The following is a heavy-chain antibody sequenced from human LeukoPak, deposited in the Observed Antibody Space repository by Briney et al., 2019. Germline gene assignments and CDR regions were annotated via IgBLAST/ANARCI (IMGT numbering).Heavy chain of an antibody. J-gene: IGHJ3*02. V-gene: IGHV1-2*02. Sequence: ASVKVSCKASGYTFTGYYMHWVRQAPGQGLEWMGWINPNSGGTNYAQKFQGRVTITADKSTSTAYMELSSLRSEDTAVYYCARDRIPPPYYDFWSGYGIHAFDIWGQGTMVTVSS. D-gene: IGHD3-3*01. CDR2: INPNSGGT. CDR1: GYTFTGYY. CDR3: ARDRIPPPYYDFWSGYGIHAFDI.